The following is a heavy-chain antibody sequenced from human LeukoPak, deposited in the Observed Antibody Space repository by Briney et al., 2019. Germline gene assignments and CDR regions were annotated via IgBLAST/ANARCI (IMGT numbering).Heavy chain of an antibody. Sequence: GGSLRLSCAASGFTFDDYAMHWVRQAPGKGLEWVSGISWNSGSIGYADSVKGRFTISRDNAKNSLYLQMNSLRAEDTALYYCAKAVSIAYDAFDIWGQGTMVTVSS. CDR1: GFTFDDYA. J-gene: IGHJ3*02. CDR3: AKAVSIAYDAFDI. CDR2: ISWNSGSI. V-gene: IGHV3-9*01. D-gene: IGHD3-16*01.